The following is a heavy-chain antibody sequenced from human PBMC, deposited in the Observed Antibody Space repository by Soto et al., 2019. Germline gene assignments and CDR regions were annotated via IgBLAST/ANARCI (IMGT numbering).Heavy chain of an antibody. V-gene: IGHV3-74*01. CDR3: ARDGYYDIPGSDYYYGKDV. D-gene: IGHD3-9*01. Sequence: PGGSLRLSCVASSGFTFSSHWMHWVRQAPGKGLVWVSRISRDGTSTNYADSVKGRFTISRDNAKNSLYLQMNSLRDEDTAVYYCARDGYYDIPGSDYYYGKDVWGQGTTVTVSS. J-gene: IGHJ6*02. CDR1: SGFTFSSHW. CDR2: ISRDGTST.